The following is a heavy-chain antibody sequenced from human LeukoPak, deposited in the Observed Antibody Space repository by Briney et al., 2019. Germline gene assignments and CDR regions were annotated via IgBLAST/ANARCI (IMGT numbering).Heavy chain of an antibody. V-gene: IGHV3-23*01. CDR1: GFTFSSYA. CDR3: ARGYFGRDDAFDI. D-gene: IGHD3-3*01. Sequence: GGSLRLSCAASGFTFSSYAMSWVRQAPGKGLEWVSAISGSGGSTYYADSVKGRFTISRDNSKNTLYLQMNSLRAEDTAVYYCARGYFGRDDAFDIWGQGTMVTVSS. CDR2: ISGSGGST. J-gene: IGHJ3*02.